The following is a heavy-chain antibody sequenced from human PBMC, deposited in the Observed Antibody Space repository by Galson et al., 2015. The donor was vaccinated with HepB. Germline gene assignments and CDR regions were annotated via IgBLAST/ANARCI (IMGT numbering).Heavy chain of an antibody. CDR2: ISYDGSNK. J-gene: IGHJ4*02. CDR1: GFAFSSYA. V-gene: IGHV3-30-3*01. CDR3: ARDIEGGGGSLDY. D-gene: IGHD3-16*01. Sequence: SLRLSCAASGFAFSSYAMHWVRQAPGKGLEWVAFISYDGSNKYYADSVKGRFTTSRDNSKNTLYLQMNSLRAEDTALYFCARDIEGGGGSLDYWGQGTLVTVSS.